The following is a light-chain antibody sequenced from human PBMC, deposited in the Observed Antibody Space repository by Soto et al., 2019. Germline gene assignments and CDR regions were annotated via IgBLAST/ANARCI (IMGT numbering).Light chain of an antibody. J-gene: IGLJ3*02. CDR2: EVS. Sequence: QSALTQPASVSGSPGQSITISCTGTSSDVGNYNLVSWYQQHPGKATKLMIYEVSKRPSGVSNRFSGSKSGNTASLTISGLQAEDEADYYCSSYAGSSTLVFGGGTKLTVL. V-gene: IGLV2-23*02. CDR3: SSYAGSSTLV. CDR1: SSDVGNYNL.